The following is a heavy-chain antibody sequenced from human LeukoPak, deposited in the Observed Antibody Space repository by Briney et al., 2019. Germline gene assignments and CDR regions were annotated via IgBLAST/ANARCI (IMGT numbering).Heavy chain of an antibody. D-gene: IGHD3-22*01. CDR1: GYTFTDYY. CDR2: INPNSGGT. Sequence: ASVKVSCKASGYTFTDYYIHWVRQAPGQGLEWMGRINPNSGGTNYAQKFQGRVTITADESTTTAYLELSSLRFEDTAVYYCAREWSYESSGYFYYYWGQGTLVTVSS. J-gene: IGHJ4*02. V-gene: IGHV1-2*06. CDR3: AREWSYESSGYFYYY.